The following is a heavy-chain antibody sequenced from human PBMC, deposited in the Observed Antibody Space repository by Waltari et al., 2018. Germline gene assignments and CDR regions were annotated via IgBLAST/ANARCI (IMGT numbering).Heavy chain of an antibody. D-gene: IGHD4-17*01. CDR2: INWNGGST. V-gene: IGHV3-20*04. CDR1: GFTFDDYG. CDR3: AKFYGGNSGYFDY. Sequence: SCAASGFTFDDYGMSWVRQAPGKGLEWVSGINWNGGSTGYADSVKGRFTISRDNAKNSLYLQMNSLRAEDTALYYCAKFYGGNSGYFDYWGQGTLVTVSS. J-gene: IGHJ4*02.